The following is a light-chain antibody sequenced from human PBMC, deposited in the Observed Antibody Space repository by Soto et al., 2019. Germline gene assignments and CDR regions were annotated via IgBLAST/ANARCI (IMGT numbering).Light chain of an antibody. CDR2: AAS. Sequence: DIQVTQSPSSLSASVGDRVTITCRASQSISNYLNWFQQKPMKAPKLLIYAASSLQGGVSSRFSGSGSGTDFTLTITSLQPEDFATYYCQQTYSAPWTFGQGTAVEIK. J-gene: IGKJ1*01. CDR1: QSISNY. V-gene: IGKV1-39*01. CDR3: QQTYSAPWT.